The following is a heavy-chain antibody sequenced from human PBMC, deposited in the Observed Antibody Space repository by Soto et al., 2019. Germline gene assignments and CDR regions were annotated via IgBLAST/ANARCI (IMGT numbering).Heavy chain of an antibody. CDR2: IKQDGSEK. CDR3: ARDSLGVSCSGGSCYTLSDMDV. D-gene: IGHD2-15*01. Sequence: GGSLRLSCAASGFTFSSYWMSWVRQAPGKGLEWVANIKQDGSEKYYVDSVKGRFTISRDNAKNSLYLQMNSLRAEDTAVYYCARDSLGVSCSGGSCYTLSDMDVWGKGTTVTVS. CDR1: GFTFSSYW. V-gene: IGHV3-7*01. J-gene: IGHJ6*03.